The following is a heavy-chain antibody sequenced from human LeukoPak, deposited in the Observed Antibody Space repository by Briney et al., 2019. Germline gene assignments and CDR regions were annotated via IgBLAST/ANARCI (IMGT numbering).Heavy chain of an antibody. D-gene: IGHD3-22*01. J-gene: IGHJ4*02. V-gene: IGHV3-74*01. CDR1: GFTFSTYW. CDR2: INGDGSTT. CDR3: AREESYYDSSGWAYYFDY. Sequence: GGSLRLSCSASGFTFSTYWMHWVRQAPGKGLVWVSRINGDGSTTYYADSVKGRFTISRDNAKNTLYLQMNSLRAEDTAVYYCAREESYYDSSGWAYYFDYWGQGTLVTVSS.